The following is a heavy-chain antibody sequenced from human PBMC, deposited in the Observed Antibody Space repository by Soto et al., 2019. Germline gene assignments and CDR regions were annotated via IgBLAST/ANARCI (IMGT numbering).Heavy chain of an antibody. Sequence: EVQLLESGGGVVQPGGSLRLSCAASGFTFSSYAMSWVRQAPEKGLEWVSAISGSGGSTYYADSVKGRFTISRDNSKITLYLQMIGLRAEDPAVYYCAKDTDVDYWGQGTLVTVSS. CDR1: GFTFSSYA. CDR3: AKDTDVDY. D-gene: IGHD4-17*01. V-gene: IGHV3-23*01. J-gene: IGHJ4*02. CDR2: ISGSGGST.